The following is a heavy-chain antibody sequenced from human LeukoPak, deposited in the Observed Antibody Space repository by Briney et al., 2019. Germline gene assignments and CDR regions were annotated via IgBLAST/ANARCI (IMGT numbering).Heavy chain of an antibody. Sequence: ASVKVFCRASGYTFTDYYMHWVRQAPAQGLEGMGWINANNGGTNYAQRLEGRVTMTRDTSISTAYEELSGLRSDDTGVYYCARPLIAAAGSRGVFDYWGQGTLVSVST. J-gene: IGHJ4*02. CDR3: ARPLIAAAGSRGVFDY. CDR2: INANNGGT. V-gene: IGHV1-2*02. CDR1: GYTFTDYY. D-gene: IGHD6-13*01.